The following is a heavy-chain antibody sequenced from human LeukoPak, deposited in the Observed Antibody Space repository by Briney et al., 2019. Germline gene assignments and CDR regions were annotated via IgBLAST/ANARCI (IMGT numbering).Heavy chain of an antibody. D-gene: IGHD6-6*01. CDR2: IIPIFGTA. CDR1: GGTFSSYA. CDR3: ARDALGAARSNFADY. V-gene: IGHV1-69*13. Sequence: SVKVSCKASGGTFSSYAISWVRQAPGQGLEWMGGIIPIFGTANYAQKFQGRVTITADESTSTAYMELRSLRFDDTAVYYCARDALGAARSNFADYWGQGTLVTVSS. J-gene: IGHJ4*02.